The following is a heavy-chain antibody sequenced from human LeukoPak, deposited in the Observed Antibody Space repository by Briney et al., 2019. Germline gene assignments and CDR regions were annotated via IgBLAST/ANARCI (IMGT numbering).Heavy chain of an antibody. V-gene: IGHV3-23*01. D-gene: IGHD4-17*01. J-gene: IGHJ4*02. CDR1: GFTFSSYA. CDR2: ISGSGGST. CDR3: AKTPAWSPTTVTSFDY. Sequence: GGSLRLSCAASGFTFSSYAMSWVRQAPGQGLEWVSAISGSGGSTYYADSVKGRFTFSRDNSKNTLYLQMNSLRAEDTAVYYCAKTPAWSPTTVTSFDYWGQGTLVTVSS.